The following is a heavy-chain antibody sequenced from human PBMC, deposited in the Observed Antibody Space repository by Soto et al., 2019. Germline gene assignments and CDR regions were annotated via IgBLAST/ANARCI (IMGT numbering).Heavy chain of an antibody. J-gene: IGHJ6*03. CDR1: GYTFTHYD. CDR2: VNPNSGNT. V-gene: IGHV1-8*01. Sequence: QVQLVQSGTEVKKPGASVKVSCKASGYTFTHYDINWVRQAPGQGLEWMVWVNPNSGNTGYAQMFQGRVTMTTNTSTTTANIELSSLTSDDTAVYYCARGTGGGGAIFGMLIGSLNYYVDVWGKGTTVTFSS. CDR3: ARGTGGGGAIFGMLIGSLNYYVDV. D-gene: IGHD3-3*01.